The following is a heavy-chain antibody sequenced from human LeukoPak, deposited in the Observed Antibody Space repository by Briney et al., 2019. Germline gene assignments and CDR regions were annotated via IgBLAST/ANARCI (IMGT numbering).Heavy chain of an antibody. J-gene: IGHJ6*03. CDR2: ISYDGSNK. CDR3: ARERVGSNLLNQYYYYYMDV. D-gene: IGHD4-11*01. CDR1: GFTFSSYG. V-gene: IGHV3-30*03. Sequence: GGSLRLSCAASGFTFSSYGMHWVRQAPGKGLEWVAVISYDGSNKYYADSVKGRFTISRDNSKNTLYLQMNSLRAEDTAVYYCARERVGSNLLNQYYYYYMDVWGKGTTVTVSS.